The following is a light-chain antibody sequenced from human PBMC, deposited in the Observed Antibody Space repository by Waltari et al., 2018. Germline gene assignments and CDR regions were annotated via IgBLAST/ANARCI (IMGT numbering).Light chain of an antibody. CDR3: QQYYNTPLT. CDR1: QSLLFTSNNKNY. Sequence: DIVINKPPDSLAVPLGERAPINSSSSQSLLFTSNNKNYLSWYQKKAGQPPRLLLYWASTRESGVPDRFSGGGSGTEFTLSISSLQAEDVAVYYCQQYYNTPLTFGGGTKVDI. J-gene: IGKJ4*01. V-gene: IGKV4-1*01. CDR2: WAS.